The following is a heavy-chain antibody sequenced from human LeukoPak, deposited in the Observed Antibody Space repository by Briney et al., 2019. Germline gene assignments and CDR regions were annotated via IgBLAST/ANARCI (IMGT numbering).Heavy chain of an antibody. D-gene: IGHD5-24*01. J-gene: IGHJ4*02. Sequence: GESLKISCKGSGYSFTSYWIGWVRQMPGKGLEWMGIIYPGDSDTTYSPSFQGQVTISADKSISTAYLQWSSLKASDTAMYYCARQTRGDGYNFIDYWGREPWSPSPQ. CDR1: GYSFTSYW. V-gene: IGHV5-51*01. CDR3: ARQTRGDGYNFIDY. CDR2: IYPGDSDT.